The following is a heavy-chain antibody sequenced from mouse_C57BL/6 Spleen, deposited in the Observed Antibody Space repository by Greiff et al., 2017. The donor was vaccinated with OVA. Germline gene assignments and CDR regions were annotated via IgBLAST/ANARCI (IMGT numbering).Heavy chain of an antibody. D-gene: IGHD1-1*01. V-gene: IGHV1-39*01. J-gene: IGHJ3*01. CDR3: AGSYYYGSETWFAY. Sequence: EVQLQQSGPELVKPGASVKISCKASGYSFTDYNMNWVKQSNGKSLEWIGVINPNYGTTSYNQKFKGKATLTVDQSSSTAYMQLNSLTSEDSAVYYCAGSYYYGSETWFAYWGQGTLVTVSA. CDR2: INPNYGTT. CDR1: GYSFTDYN.